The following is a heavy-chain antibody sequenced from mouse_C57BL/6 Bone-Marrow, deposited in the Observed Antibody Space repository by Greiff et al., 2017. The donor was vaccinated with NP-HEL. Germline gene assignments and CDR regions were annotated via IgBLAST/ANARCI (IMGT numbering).Heavy chain of an antibody. D-gene: IGHD1-1*01. CDR3: ALTTVVEGYYFDY. J-gene: IGHJ2*01. CDR2: IWSGGST. V-gene: IGHV2-2*01. Sequence: QVQLQQSGPGLVQPSQSLSITCTVSGFSLTSYGVHWVRQSPGKGLEWLGVIWSGGSTDYNAAFISRLSLSKDNSKSQVFFKMNSLQADDTAIYYCALTTVVEGYYFDYWGQGTTLTVSS. CDR1: GFSLTSYG.